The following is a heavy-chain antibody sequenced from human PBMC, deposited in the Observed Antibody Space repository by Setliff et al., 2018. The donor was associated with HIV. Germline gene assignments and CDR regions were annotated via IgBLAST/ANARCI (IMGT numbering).Heavy chain of an antibody. Sequence: SETLSLTCAVSGYSISSGYYWGWIRQPPGKGLEWIGSIYHSGSTYYNPSLKSRVTISVDTSKNQFSLKLSSVTAADTAVYYCNIYYYYYMDVWGKGTTVTVSS. CDR2: IYHSGST. CDR3: NIYYYYYMDV. CDR1: GYSISSGYY. V-gene: IGHV4-38-2*01. J-gene: IGHJ6*03.